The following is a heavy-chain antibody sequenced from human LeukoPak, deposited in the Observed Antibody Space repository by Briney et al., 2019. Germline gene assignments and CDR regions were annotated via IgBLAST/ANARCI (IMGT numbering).Heavy chain of an antibody. Sequence: SETLSLTCTVSGVSISGYYWIWIRQPPGKALVWSGYIYYSGSTNYNPSLKSRVTISVDTSKNQFFRKLSSVTAADTAVYYCAGSHSGWYVPAQNWFDPWGQGTLVTVSP. CDR2: IYYSGST. CDR3: AGSHSGWYVPAQNWFDP. J-gene: IGHJ5*02. CDR1: GVSISGYY. V-gene: IGHV4-59*01. D-gene: IGHD6-19*01.